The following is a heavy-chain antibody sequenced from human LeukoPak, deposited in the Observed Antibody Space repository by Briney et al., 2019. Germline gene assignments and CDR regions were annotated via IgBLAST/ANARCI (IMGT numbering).Heavy chain of an antibody. CDR3: VKDRYVDY. V-gene: IGHV3-64D*09. D-gene: IGHD3-16*01. J-gene: IGHJ4*02. Sequence: GGSLRLSCAASEFTFSSYAMQWVRQAPGKGLEYVSSVSSEGRTTYYPDSVKGRFTISRDNSKNTLYLHMSSLRAEDTAVYYCVKDRYVDYWGQGTLVTVSS. CDR2: VSSEGRTT. CDR1: EFTFSSYA.